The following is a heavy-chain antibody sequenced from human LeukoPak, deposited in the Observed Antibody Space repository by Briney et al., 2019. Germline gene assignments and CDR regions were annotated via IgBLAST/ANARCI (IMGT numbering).Heavy chain of an antibody. Sequence: GASVKVSCKASGYTFTSYGISWVRHAPGQGLEWMGWISAYDGNTNYAQKLQGRVTMTTDTSTSTAYMELRSLRSDDTAVYYCARARIAAAGFWFDPWGQGTLVTVSS. CDR1: GYTFTSYG. D-gene: IGHD6-13*01. J-gene: IGHJ5*02. V-gene: IGHV1-18*01. CDR3: ARARIAAAGFWFDP. CDR2: ISAYDGNT.